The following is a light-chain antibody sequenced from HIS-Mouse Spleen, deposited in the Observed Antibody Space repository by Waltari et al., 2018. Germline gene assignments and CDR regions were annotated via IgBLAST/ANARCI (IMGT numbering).Light chain of an antibody. CDR3: CSYAGSYTGV. J-gene: IGLJ1*01. CDR1: SSDVGGYTY. CDR2: DVS. V-gene: IGLV2-11*01. Sequence: QSALTQPRSVSGSPGQSVTISCTGTSSDVGGYTYVSWYQQHPGQAPKLMIYDVSKRPSGVPDRFSGSKSGNTASLTISGLQAEDEADYYCCSYAGSYTGVFGTGTKVTVL.